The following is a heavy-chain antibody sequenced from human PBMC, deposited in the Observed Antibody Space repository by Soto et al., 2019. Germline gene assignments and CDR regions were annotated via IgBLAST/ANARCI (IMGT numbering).Heavy chain of an antibody. CDR3: AREDILGVRSFDY. Sequence: EVQLVESGGALVQWGGSLRLSCAASGFTFSSYSVNWVRQAPGKGLEWVSYISSGSKTIYYADSVKGRFAVSRDNDKNSQYLQMNSLRDEDTAVYYCAREDILGVRSFDYWGQGTLVTVSS. CDR1: GFTFSSYS. V-gene: IGHV3-48*02. J-gene: IGHJ4*02. D-gene: IGHD3-9*01. CDR2: ISSGSKTI.